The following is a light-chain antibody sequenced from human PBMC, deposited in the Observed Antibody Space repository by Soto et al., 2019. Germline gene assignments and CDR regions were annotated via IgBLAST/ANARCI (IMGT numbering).Light chain of an antibody. CDR2: GAS. Sequence: EIVLTQSPGTLSLSPGEGATLSCRASQSVSSSYLAWYQQRPGRAPRILIYGASSRATGIPDRFSGSGSGTDFTLTISRLEPEDFAVYYCQHYGTSPPITFGQGTRLEMK. J-gene: IGKJ5*01. V-gene: IGKV3-20*01. CDR3: QHYGTSPPIT. CDR1: QSVSSSY.